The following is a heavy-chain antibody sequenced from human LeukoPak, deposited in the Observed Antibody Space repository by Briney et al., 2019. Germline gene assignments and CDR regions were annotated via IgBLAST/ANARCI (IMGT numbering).Heavy chain of an antibody. CDR1: GLTFSSHW. J-gene: IGHJ3*02. CDR3: AREMTTVTYAFDI. V-gene: IGHV3-74*01. D-gene: IGHD4-17*01. Sequence: GGSLRLSCAASGLTFSSHWMHWVRQAPGKGLVWVSRITNDGSSTTYADSVKGRFTISRDNSKNTLYLQMNSLRAEDTALYYCAREMTTVTYAFDIWGQGTMVTVSS. CDR2: ITNDGSST.